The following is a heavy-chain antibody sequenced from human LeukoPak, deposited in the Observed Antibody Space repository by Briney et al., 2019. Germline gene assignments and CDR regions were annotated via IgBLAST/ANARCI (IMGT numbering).Heavy chain of an antibody. V-gene: IGHV3-20*04. CDR1: GFTFDDCG. CDR2: INWNGGST. CDR3: ARVHYYDSSGFDY. J-gene: IGHJ4*02. D-gene: IGHD3-22*01. Sequence: GGSLRLSCAASGFTFDDCGMSWVRQAPGKGLEWVSGINWNGGSTGYADSVKGRFTISRDNAKNSLYLQMSSLRAEDTAVYYCARVHYYDSSGFDYWGQGTLVTVSS.